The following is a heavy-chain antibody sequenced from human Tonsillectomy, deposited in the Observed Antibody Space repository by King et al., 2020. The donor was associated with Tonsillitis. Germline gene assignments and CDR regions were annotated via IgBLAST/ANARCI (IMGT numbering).Heavy chain of an antibody. CDR2: ISSNSRYI. CDR1: GFTFSSYS. D-gene: IGHD3-22*01. CDR3: ARDPSTTYYYDSSGQYYFDY. J-gene: IGHJ4*02. Sequence: VQLVESGGGLVKPGGSLRLSCAASGFTFSSYSMNWVRQAPGKGLEWVSSISSNSRYIYYADSVRGRFTISGDNAKNSLYLQMTSLRAEDTAVYYCARDPSTTYYYDSSGQYYFDYWGQGTLVTVSS. V-gene: IGHV3-21*01.